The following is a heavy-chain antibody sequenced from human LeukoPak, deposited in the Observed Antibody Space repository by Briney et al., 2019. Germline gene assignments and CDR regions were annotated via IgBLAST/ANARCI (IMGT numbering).Heavy chain of an antibody. D-gene: IGHD3-10*01. J-gene: IGHJ4*02. V-gene: IGHV3-23*01. Sequence: PGGSLRLSCAASGFTFSSYAMSWVRQAPGKGLEWVSAISGSGGSTYYADSVKGRFTISRDNSKNTLCLQMNSLRAEDTAVYYCAKYYYGSGSYYKPYHFDYWGQGTLVTVSS. CDR3: AKYYYGSGSYYKPYHFDY. CDR1: GFTFSSYA. CDR2: ISGSGGST.